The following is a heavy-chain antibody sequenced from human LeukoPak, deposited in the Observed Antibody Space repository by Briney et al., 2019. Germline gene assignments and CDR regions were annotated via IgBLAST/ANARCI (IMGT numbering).Heavy chain of an antibody. CDR1: GYSITTGHY. D-gene: IGHD1-1*01. CDR3: ASNWSDFDY. Sequence: SETLSLTCTVSGYSITTGHYWGWIRQPPGRGLEWIGSIYHGETTYYNPSLKTRLTISLDTSKNQFSLKLSSVTAADTAVYYCASNWSDFDYWGQGTPVTVSS. CDR2: IYHGETT. J-gene: IGHJ4*02. V-gene: IGHV4-38-2*02.